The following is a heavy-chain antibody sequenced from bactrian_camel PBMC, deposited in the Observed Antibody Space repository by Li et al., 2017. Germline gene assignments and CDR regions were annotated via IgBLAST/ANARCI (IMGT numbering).Heavy chain of an antibody. CDR1: GFSLDEPGMH. D-gene: IGHD3*01. CDR3: AADTRFRCRWGPIIQQEYYS. V-gene: IGHV3S53*01. Sequence: HVQLVEYGGGSVRAGGSLRLTCTASGFSLDEPGMHMRWYRKAPGKECEFISYIDNDGKTWYPDSVKGRFAISRDNAQNTVYLQMNGLTPEDTAMYYCAADTRFRCRWGPIIQQEYYSWGQRTQVTVS. CDR2: IDNDGKT. J-gene: IGHJ4*01.